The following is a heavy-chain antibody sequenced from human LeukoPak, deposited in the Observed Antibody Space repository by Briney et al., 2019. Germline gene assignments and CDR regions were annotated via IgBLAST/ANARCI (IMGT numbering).Heavy chain of an antibody. V-gene: IGHV3-21*01. CDR3: ARDRGSGWHTFDY. CDR2: ISSSSTYM. D-gene: IGHD6-19*01. Sequence: PGGSLRLSCAASGFTFSSYYMSWVRQAPGKGLECVSSISSSSTYMFYADSVRGRFTISRDNAKNSLYLQMNSLRAEDTAVYYCARDRGSGWHTFDYWGQGTLVTVSS. J-gene: IGHJ4*02. CDR1: GFTFSSYY.